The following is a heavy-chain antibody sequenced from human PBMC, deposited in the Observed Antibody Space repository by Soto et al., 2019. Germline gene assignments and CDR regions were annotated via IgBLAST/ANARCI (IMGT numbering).Heavy chain of an antibody. D-gene: IGHD6-19*01. Sequence: TLSLTCAISGDSVSSNSAAWNWIRQSPSRGLEWLGRTYYRSKWYNDYAVSVKSRITINPDTSKNQFSLQLNSVTPEDTAVYYCARGALIAVAGNRYYYYYGMDVWGQGTTVTVSS. CDR2: TYYRSKWYN. CDR1: GDSVSSNSAA. V-gene: IGHV6-1*01. J-gene: IGHJ6*02. CDR3: ARGALIAVAGNRYYYYYGMDV.